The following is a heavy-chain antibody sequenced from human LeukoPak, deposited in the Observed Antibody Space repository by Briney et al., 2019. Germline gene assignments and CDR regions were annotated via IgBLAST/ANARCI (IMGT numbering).Heavy chain of an antibody. CDR1: GFTFSSNE. CDR2: IKQDESEK. V-gene: IGHV3-7*01. CDR3: ARDSGSYLNWFDP. D-gene: IGHD1-26*01. Sequence: GGSLRLSCAASGFTFSSNEMNWVRQAPGKGPEWVANIKQDESEKYYVDSVKGRFTISRDNTKNSLYLQMNSLRAEDTAVYYCARDSGSYLNWFDPWGQGTLVTVSA. J-gene: IGHJ5*02.